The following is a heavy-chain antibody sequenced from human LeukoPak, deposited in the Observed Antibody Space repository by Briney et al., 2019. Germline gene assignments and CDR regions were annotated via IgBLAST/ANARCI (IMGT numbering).Heavy chain of an antibody. CDR3: AREMGLQFPYYFDY. V-gene: IGHV4-61*02. CDR2: ISTSGTT. CDR1: GGSISSGSYY. J-gene: IGHJ4*02. D-gene: IGHD4-11*01. Sequence: PSETLSLTCTVSGGSISSGSYYWSWIRQPAGKGLEWIGRISTSGTTNYRSSLKSRVTISMDTSKNQFSLELTSVTAADTAVYFCAREMGLQFPYYFDYWGQGAQVTVSS.